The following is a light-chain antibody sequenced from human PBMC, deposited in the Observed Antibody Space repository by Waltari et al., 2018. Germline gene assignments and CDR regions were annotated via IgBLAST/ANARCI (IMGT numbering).Light chain of an antibody. CDR1: QNINSF. CDR3: QHYISYSWT. CDR2: AAS. Sequence: DIQMTQSPSSLSASVGDRVTITCRASQNINSFLNWYQQKPGRAPKLLIYAASSLHSGVPSRFSGSGSGTDYTLTISSLQPEDFATYYCQHYISYSWTFGQGTKVEIK. J-gene: IGKJ1*01. V-gene: IGKV1-39*01.